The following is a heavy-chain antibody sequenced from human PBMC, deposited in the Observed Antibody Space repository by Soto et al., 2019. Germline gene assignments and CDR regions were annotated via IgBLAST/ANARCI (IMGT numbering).Heavy chain of an antibody. Sequence: GGSLRLSCAASGFTFSSYGMHGVRQATGKGLEWVAVIWYDGSNKYYADSVKGRYTISRDDSKNTVYLQMNSLGAEDTAVYYCTRDPLIAVAAYDAFDIWGQGTSVTVSS. CDR1: GFTFSSYG. V-gene: IGHV3-33*01. CDR2: IWYDGSNK. J-gene: IGHJ3*02. CDR3: TRDPLIAVAAYDAFDI. D-gene: IGHD6-19*01.